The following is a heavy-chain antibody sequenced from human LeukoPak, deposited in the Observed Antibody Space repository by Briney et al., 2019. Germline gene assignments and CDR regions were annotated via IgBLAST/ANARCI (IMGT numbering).Heavy chain of an antibody. CDR3: ARDQDTSGWYFYY. Sequence: ASVKVSCKASGYTFTSYYIHWVRQAPGQGLEWMGIINPSAGSTTYAQKFQGRVTMTRDMSTGTVYMELSSLRSEDTAVYYCARDQDTSGWYFYYWGQGTLVTVSS. CDR2: INPSAGST. CDR1: GYTFTSYY. V-gene: IGHV1-46*01. J-gene: IGHJ4*02. D-gene: IGHD6-19*01.